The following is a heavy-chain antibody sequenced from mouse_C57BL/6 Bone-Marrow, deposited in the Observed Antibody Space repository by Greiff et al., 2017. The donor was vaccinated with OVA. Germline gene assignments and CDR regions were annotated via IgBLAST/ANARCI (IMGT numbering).Heavy chain of an antibody. CDR2: IDPSDSYT. CDR1: GYTFTSYW. CDR3: AKEGGLRWYFDV. Sequence: VQLQQPGAELVKPGASVKLSCKASGYTFTSYWMQWVKQRPGQGLEWIGEIDPSDSYTNYNQKFKGKATLNVDTSSSTAYRPLSSLTSEDSAVYYGAKEGGLRWYFDVWGTGTTVTVSS. D-gene: IGHD2-4*01. V-gene: IGHV1-50*01. J-gene: IGHJ1*03.